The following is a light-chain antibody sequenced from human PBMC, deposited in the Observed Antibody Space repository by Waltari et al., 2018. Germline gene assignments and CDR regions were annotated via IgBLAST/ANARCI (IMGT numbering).Light chain of an antibody. Sequence: EILLPQSPGTLSLSPGERATLSGRTSQTVANTYLAWYQKKLGQARRLLISGISIRATGIPDRFRGSGSGTDFTLTISRLEPEDFAVYFCQQYTHSPWTFGQGTRVEVK. CDR2: GIS. J-gene: IGKJ1*01. CDR3: QQYTHSPWT. V-gene: IGKV3-20*01. CDR1: QTVANTY.